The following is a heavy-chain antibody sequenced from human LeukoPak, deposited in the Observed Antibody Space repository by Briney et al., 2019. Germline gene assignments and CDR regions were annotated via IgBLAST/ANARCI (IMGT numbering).Heavy chain of an antibody. D-gene: IGHD4-17*01. CDR1: GYTFTSYD. CDR3: AREDGDYYYYGMDV. J-gene: IGHJ6*02. Sequence: ASVKVSCKASGYTFTSYDINWVRQATGQGLEWMGWMDPNSGNTGYAQKFQGRVTMTRNTSISTAYMELSSLRSEDTAVYYCAREDGDYYYYGMDVWGQGTTVTVSS. CDR2: MDPNSGNT. V-gene: IGHV1-8*01.